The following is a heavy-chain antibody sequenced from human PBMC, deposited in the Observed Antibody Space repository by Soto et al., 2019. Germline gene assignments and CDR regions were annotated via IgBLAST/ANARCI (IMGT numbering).Heavy chain of an antibody. CDR1: ACPIRSSNYH. V-gene: IGHV4-39*02. D-gene: IGHD3-22*01. J-gene: IGHJ4*02. CDR3: ARDRMYDSSGYYYPHCDY. Sequence: LEALFLPSICSACPIRSSNYHTRWIRPPPGQWVEEIGITYYSGSTYYNPSLKSRVTISVDTSKNQFSLKLSSVTAADTAVYHCARDRMYDSSGYYYPHCDYWGQGTLVTVSS. CDR2: TYYSGST.